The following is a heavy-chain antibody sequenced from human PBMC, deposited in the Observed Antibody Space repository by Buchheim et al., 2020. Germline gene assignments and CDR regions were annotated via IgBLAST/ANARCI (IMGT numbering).Heavy chain of an antibody. D-gene: IGHD5-24*01. CDR3: ARDLGEMGFDP. V-gene: IGHV3-30*01. CDR1: GFTFSSYA. J-gene: IGHJ5*02. CDR2: ISYDGSNK. Sequence: QVQLVESGGGVVQPGRSLRLSCAASGFTFSSYAMHWVRQAPGKGLEWVAVISYDGSNKYYADSVKGRFTISRDNSKNKLYLQMNSLRAEDTAVYYCARDLGEMGFDPWGQGTL.